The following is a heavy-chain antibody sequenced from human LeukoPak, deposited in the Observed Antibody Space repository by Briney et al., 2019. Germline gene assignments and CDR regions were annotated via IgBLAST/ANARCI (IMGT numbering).Heavy chain of an antibody. CDR2: IGTAGDT. D-gene: IGHD1-1*01. Sequence: GGSLRLSCAASGFTFSSYDMHWVRQGTGKGLEWVSAIGTAGDTYYSGSVKGRFTISRENAKNSLYLQMNSLRPGDTAVYYCARAGTNWSSGCFFDYWGQGALVTVSS. J-gene: IGHJ4*02. CDR1: GFTFSSYD. CDR3: ARAGTNWSSGCFFDY. V-gene: IGHV3-13*04.